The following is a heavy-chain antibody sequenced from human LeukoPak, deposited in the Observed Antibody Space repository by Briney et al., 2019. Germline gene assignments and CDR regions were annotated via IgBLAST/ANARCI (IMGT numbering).Heavy chain of an antibody. D-gene: IGHD6-19*01. CDR2: ISGSGGST. Sequence: GGSLRLSCAASGFTFSSYAMSWVRQAPGKGLEWVSAISGSGGSTYYADSVKGRFTISRDNSKNTLYLQMNSLRAEDTAVYYCAKVQGGFTQWLVPFDYWGQGTLVTVSS. J-gene: IGHJ4*02. V-gene: IGHV3-23*01. CDR3: AKVQGGFTQWLVPFDY. CDR1: GFTFSSYA.